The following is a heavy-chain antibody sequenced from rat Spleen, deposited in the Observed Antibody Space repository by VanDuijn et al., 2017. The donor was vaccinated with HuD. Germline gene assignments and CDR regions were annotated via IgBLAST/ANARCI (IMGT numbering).Heavy chain of an antibody. CDR3: TTDPNNYRVMDA. CDR2: ISYDGGST. V-gene: IGHV5-20*01. Sequence: EVQLVESGGGLVQPGRSLKLSCAASGFTFSDYYMAWVRQAPTKGLEWVASISYDGGSTYYRDSVKGRFTISRDNAKSSLYLQRDSLRSEDTATYYCTTDPNNYRVMDAWGQGASVTVSS. J-gene: IGHJ4*01. CDR1: GFTFSDYY. D-gene: IGHD1-10*01.